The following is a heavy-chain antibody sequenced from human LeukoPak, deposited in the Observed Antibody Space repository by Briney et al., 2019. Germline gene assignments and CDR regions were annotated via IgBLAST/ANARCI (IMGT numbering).Heavy chain of an antibody. V-gene: IGHV4-39*07. J-gene: IGHJ4*02. CDR2: LYYGGNT. CDR3: ARGRYSSSSYYFDY. D-gene: IGHD6-6*01. Sequence: SETLSLTCTVSGDSVSNTHYYWDWIRQPPGKGLEWIGSLYYGGNTYYNPSLKSRVTISVDRSKNQFSLKLSSVTAADTAVYYCARGRYSSSSYYFDYWGQGTLVTVSS. CDR1: GDSVSNTHYY.